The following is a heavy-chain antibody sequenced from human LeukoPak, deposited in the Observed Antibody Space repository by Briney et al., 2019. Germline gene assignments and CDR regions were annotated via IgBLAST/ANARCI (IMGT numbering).Heavy chain of an antibody. CDR1: GFTFSSYA. Sequence: GGSLRLSCAASGFTFSSYAMSWVRQAPGKGLEWVSAISGSGGSTYYADSVKGRFTISRDNSKNTLYLQMNSLRAEDTAVYYCARDGAPGFWSGYNWFDRWGQGTLVTVSS. D-gene: IGHD3-3*01. V-gene: IGHV3-23*01. CDR3: ARDGAPGFWSGYNWFDR. J-gene: IGHJ5*02. CDR2: ISGSGGST.